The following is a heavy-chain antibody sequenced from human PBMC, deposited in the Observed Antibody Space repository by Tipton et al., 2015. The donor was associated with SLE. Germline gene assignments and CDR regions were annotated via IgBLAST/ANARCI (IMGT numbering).Heavy chain of an antibody. Sequence: TLSLTCAVYGGSFSGYYWSWIRQPPGKGLEWIGEINHSGSTNYNPSLKSRVTISVDTSKNQFSLKLSSVTAADTAVYYCARHPYGAFDYWGQGTLVTVSS. CDR2: INHSGST. CDR3: ARHPYGAFDY. V-gene: IGHV4-34*01. J-gene: IGHJ4*02. D-gene: IGHD4/OR15-4a*01. CDR1: GGSFSGYY.